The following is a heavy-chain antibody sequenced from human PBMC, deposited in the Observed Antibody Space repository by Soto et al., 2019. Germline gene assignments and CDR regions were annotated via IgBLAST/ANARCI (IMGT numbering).Heavy chain of an antibody. V-gene: IGHV1-2*02. CDR1: GYTFTGYY. Sequence: EASVKVSCKASGYTFTGYYMHWVRQAPGQGLEWMGWINPNSGGTNYAQKFQGRVTMTRDTSISTAYMELSRLRSDDTAVYYCARDPSSGWYFSWFDPWGQGTLVTVSS. D-gene: IGHD6-19*01. CDR2: INPNSGGT. CDR3: ARDPSSGWYFSWFDP. J-gene: IGHJ5*02.